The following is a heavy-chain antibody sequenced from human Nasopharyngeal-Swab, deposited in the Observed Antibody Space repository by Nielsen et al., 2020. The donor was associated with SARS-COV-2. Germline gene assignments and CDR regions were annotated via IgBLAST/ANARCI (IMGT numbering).Heavy chain of an antibody. CDR2: VSYDRADK. CDR3: ARGNGSPTYFEY. J-gene: IGHJ4*02. D-gene: IGHD1-26*01. V-gene: IGHV3-30*03. CDR1: GFTFNAHG. Sequence: GGSLRLSCAASGFTFNAHGMHWVRQAPGKGLEWVAFVSYDRADKYYADSVKGRFTISRDNSRNTVYLQINSLRAEGTAVYFCARGNGSPTYFEYWGQGTLVTVSS.